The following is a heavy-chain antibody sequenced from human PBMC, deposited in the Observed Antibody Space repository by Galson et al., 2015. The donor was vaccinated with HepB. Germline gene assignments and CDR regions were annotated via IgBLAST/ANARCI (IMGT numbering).Heavy chain of an antibody. Sequence: ALRLSGAASGFTFSNAWMSCGGQAPGDGLVCVGSSRSNTDGGTRNSAAPVNGRFTVSRHDSKSTLLLQMNSLKTEDTGVYYCTTEIVATLSSWFDPWGQGTLVTVSS. CDR3: TTEIVATLSSWFDP. CDR2: SRSNTDGGTR. J-gene: IGHJ5*02. CDR1: GFTFSNAW. V-gene: IGHV3-15*01. D-gene: IGHD5-12*01.